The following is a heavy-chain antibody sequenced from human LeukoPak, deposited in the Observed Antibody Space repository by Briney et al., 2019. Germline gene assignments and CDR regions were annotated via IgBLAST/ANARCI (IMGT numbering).Heavy chain of an antibody. V-gene: IGHV1-2*02. CDR2: MNPVSGDT. CDR1: GYTFTAYY. CDR3: ARGVGSNWFDP. D-gene: IGHD2-2*01. Sequence: GASVKVSCKASGYTFTAYYIHWVRQAPGQGLEWMGWMNPVSGDTNYAQTFQGRVTMTRDSSISTAYMQLDSLRSDDTADTALYYCARGVGSNWFDPWGQGTLVTVFS. J-gene: IGHJ5*02.